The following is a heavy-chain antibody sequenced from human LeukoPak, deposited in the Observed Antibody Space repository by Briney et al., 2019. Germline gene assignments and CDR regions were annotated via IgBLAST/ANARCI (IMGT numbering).Heavy chain of an antibody. J-gene: IGHJ4*02. CDR2: IIPIFGTA. CDR3: ASKEGRCSSTTCYTFDY. D-gene: IGHD2-2*01. Sequence: SVKVSCKASGGTFRNYAVSWVRQAPGQGLEWMGGIIPIFGTANYAQKFQGRVTITTDESTSTAYMELSSLRSEDTAVYYCASKEGRCSSTTCYTFDYWGQGTLVTVSS. V-gene: IGHV1-69*05. CDR1: GGTFRNYA.